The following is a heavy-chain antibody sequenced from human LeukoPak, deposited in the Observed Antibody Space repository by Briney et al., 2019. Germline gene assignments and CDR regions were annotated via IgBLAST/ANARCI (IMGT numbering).Heavy chain of an antibody. CDR3: AKQLYSGSYYAFDY. V-gene: IGHV1-24*01. CDR1: GYTLTELS. D-gene: IGHD1-26*01. J-gene: IGHJ4*02. Sequence: GASVKVSCKVSGYTLTELSMHWVRQAPGKGLEWMGGFDPEDGETIYAQKFQGRVTMTEDTSTDTAYMELSSLRSEDTAVYYCAKQLYSGSYYAFDYWGQGTLVTVSS. CDR2: FDPEDGET.